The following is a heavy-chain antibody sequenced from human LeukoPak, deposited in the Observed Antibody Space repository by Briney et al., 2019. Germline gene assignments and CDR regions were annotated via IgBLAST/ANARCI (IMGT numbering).Heavy chain of an antibody. J-gene: IGHJ4*02. CDR3: AKDPGVVPAHYFHY. V-gene: IGHV3-23*01. D-gene: IGHD2-2*01. Sequence: RPGGSLRLSCAASGFTFSSYAMNWVRQAPGKGLEWVSGTGSTGVSTFYADSVKGRFTVSRDNSKNTLSLQMNSLRAEDTAVYYCAKDPGVVPAHYFHYWGQGTLVTVSS. CDR2: TGSTGVST. CDR1: GFTFSSYA.